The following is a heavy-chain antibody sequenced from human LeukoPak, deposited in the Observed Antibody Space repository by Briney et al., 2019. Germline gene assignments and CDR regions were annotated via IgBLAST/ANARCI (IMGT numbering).Heavy chain of an antibody. CDR1: GFTFSSYE. D-gene: IGHD6-19*01. CDR3: ARDAGYSSGWYGKYFDY. V-gene: IGHV3-48*03. Sequence: GGSLRLSCAASGFTFSSYEMNWVRQAPGKGLEWVSYISSSGSTIYYADSVKGRFTISRDNAKNSLYLQMNSLRAEDTAVYYCARDAGYSSGWYGKYFDYWGQGTLVTVSS. CDR2: ISSSGSTI. J-gene: IGHJ4*02.